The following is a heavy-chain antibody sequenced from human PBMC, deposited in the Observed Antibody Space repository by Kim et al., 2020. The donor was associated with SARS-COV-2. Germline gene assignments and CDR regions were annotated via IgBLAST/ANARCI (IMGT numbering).Heavy chain of an antibody. Sequence: KSRLTISVDTAKTQFSLKLSSVTAADTAVYYCARTNGLDSSGYYYGAFDIWGQGTMVTVSS. CDR3: ARTNGLDSSGYYYGAFDI. J-gene: IGHJ3*02. D-gene: IGHD3-22*01. V-gene: IGHV4-31*02.